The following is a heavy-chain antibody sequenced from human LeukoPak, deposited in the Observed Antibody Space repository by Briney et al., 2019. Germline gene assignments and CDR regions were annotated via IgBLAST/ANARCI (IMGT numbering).Heavy chain of an antibody. D-gene: IGHD3-22*01. J-gene: IGHJ4*02. Sequence: PGGSLRLSCAASGFAFSSYWMHWVRHAPGEGLVWVSRIHRDGSSTSYADSVRGRFTISRDDAKSTLYLQMNSLRAEDTAMYYCARSGWPYYFDYWGQGTLVTVSS. CDR3: ARSGWPYYFDY. CDR1: GFAFSSYW. CDR2: IHRDGSST. V-gene: IGHV3-74*01.